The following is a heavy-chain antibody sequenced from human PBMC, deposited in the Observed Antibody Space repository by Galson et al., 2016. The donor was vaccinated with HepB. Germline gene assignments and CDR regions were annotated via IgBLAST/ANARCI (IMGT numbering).Heavy chain of an antibody. J-gene: IGHJ4*02. CDR1: GYTFINYF. V-gene: IGHV1-46*01. CDR2: INPGHGGT. Sequence: SVKVSCKASGYTFINYFIHWVRQAPGQGLEWMGIINPGHGGTTYAQRFRGRLTMTRDTSTTTAYMDLGSLESEDSAVYYCAREFYGGYFDYWGQGTLVTVSS. CDR3: AREFYGGYFDY. D-gene: IGHD4-17*01.